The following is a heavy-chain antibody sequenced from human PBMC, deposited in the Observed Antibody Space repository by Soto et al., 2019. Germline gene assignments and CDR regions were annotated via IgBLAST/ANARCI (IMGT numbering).Heavy chain of an antibody. CDR1: GGSISSYY. Sequence: SETLSLTCTVSGGSISSYYWSWIRQPPGKGLEWIGYIYYSGSANYNPSLKSRVTISVDTSKNQFSLKLSSVTAADTAVYYCARASQSNYDFWSGYYTSWFDPWGQGTLVTVSS. D-gene: IGHD3-3*01. J-gene: IGHJ5*02. V-gene: IGHV4-59*01. CDR3: ARASQSNYDFWSGYYTSWFDP. CDR2: IYYSGSA.